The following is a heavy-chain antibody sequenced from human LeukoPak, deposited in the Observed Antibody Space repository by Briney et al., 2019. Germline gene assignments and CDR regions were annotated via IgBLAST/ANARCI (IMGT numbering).Heavy chain of an antibody. D-gene: IGHD3-16*02. CDR3: ARSLTGWVIGNAFDI. J-gene: IGHJ3*02. Sequence: SETLSLTCTVSGGSISSYYWSWIRQPPGKGLEWIGYIYYSGSTNYNPSLKSRVTISVDTSKNQFSLKLSSVTAADTAVYYCARSLTGWVIGNAFDIWGQGTMVTVSS. V-gene: IGHV4-59*01. CDR1: GGSISSYY. CDR2: IYYSGST.